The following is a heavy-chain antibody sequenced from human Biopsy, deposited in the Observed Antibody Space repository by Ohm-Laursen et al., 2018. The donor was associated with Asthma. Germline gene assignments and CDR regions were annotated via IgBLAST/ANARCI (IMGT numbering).Heavy chain of an antibody. J-gene: IGHJ4*02. CDR3: AKRRGYSDLTNFDH. CDR2: GSYDGCVV. CDR1: GFVFRSHA. V-gene: IGHV3-30*18. Sequence: SLRLSCAASGFVFRSHAMHWVRQAPGKGLEWVAVGSYDGCVVHYADSVKGRFTISRDNAKSTLYLQMNRLRTDDTAVYFCAKRRGYSDLTNFDHWGQGTLVTVSS. D-gene: IGHD3-3*01.